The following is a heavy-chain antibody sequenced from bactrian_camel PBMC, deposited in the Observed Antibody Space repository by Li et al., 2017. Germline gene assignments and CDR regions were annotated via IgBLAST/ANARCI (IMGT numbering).Heavy chain of an antibody. CDR3: AAQRNEARCYAGSWYPASAAGGY. Sequence: HVQLVESGGGLVQPGGSLRLSCAASGFTFSNYNMSWFREAPGKQREGVAVIASDGTTSYAESVKGRFAISQDNGKNTLYLQMNDLKPEDTAVYFCAAQRNEARCYAGSWYPASAAGGYWGQGTQVTVS. CDR1: GFTFSNYN. J-gene: IGHJ4*01. CDR2: IASDGTT. D-gene: IGHD3*01. V-gene: IGHV3S53*01.